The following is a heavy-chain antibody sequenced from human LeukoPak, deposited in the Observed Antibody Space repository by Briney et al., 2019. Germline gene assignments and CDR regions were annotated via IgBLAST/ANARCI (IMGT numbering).Heavy chain of an antibody. CDR2: IYYSGST. V-gene: IGHV4-39*01. Sequence: PSETLSLTCTVSGGSISSSSYYWGWIRQPPGKGLEWIGSIYYSGSTYYNPSLKSRVTISVDTSKNQFSLKLSSVTAADTAVYYCARSSDYDILTGYYPDYWGQGTLVTVSS. CDR3: ARSSDYDILTGYYPDY. CDR1: GGSISSSSYY. J-gene: IGHJ4*02. D-gene: IGHD3-9*01.